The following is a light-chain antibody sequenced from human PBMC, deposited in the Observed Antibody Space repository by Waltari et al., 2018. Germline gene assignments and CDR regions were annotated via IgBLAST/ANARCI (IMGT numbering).Light chain of an antibody. V-gene: IGKV3-15*01. CDR3: QQYNNWPGT. J-gene: IGKJ1*01. Sequence: EIVMTPYPATLSVSPGARATLSCRASQSVSSNLAWDQVKPGQPPRLLIYDSSTRATSIPDRSSGSGSGTEYTLTISSLQSEDFAVYFCQQYNNWPGTFGQGTKVEIK. CDR2: DSS. CDR1: QSVSSN.